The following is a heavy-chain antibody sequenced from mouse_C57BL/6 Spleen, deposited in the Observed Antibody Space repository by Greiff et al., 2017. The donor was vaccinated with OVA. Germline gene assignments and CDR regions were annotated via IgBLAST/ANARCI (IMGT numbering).Heavy chain of an antibody. J-gene: IGHJ3*01. CDR2: IDPNSGGT. V-gene: IGHV1-72*01. CDR3: ARGRDDYDDGPPFAY. D-gene: IGHD2-4*01. Sequence: QVQLKESGAELVKPGASVKLSCKASGYTFTSYWMHWVKQRPGRGLEWIGRIDPNSGGTKYNEKFKSKATLTVDKPSSTAYMQLSSLTSEDSAVYYCARGRDDYDDGPPFAYWGQGTLVTVSA. CDR1: GYTFTSYW.